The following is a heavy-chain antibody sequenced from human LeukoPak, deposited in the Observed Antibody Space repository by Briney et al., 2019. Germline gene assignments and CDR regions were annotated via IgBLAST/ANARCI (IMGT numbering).Heavy chain of an antibody. D-gene: IGHD3-16*01. CDR3: ARPRWGNWFDP. J-gene: IGHJ5*02. Sequence: GASVKVSCKASGYTFPSYYMHWVRQAPGQGLEWMGWINPNSGGTNYAQKFQGRVTMTRDTSISTAYMELSRLRSDDTAVYYCARPRWGNWFDPWGQGTLVTVSS. CDR2: INPNSGGT. CDR1: GYTFPSYY. V-gene: IGHV1-2*02.